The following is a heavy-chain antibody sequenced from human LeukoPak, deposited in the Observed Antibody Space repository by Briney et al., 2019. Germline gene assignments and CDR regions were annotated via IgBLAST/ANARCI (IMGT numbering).Heavy chain of an antibody. J-gene: IGHJ4*02. D-gene: IGHD3-16*01. CDR3: ARDPLRGYDYVWGRGYFDY. CDR1: GFTFSSYW. V-gene: IGHV3-7*01. Sequence: GGSLRLSCAASGFTFSSYWMSGVRQAPGKVREGVANIKQYGSEKFYVDSVKGRFSISRDNAKNSLYLQMNSLRDEDTAVYYCARDPLRGYDYVWGRGYFDYWGQGTLVTVSS. CDR2: IKQYGSEK.